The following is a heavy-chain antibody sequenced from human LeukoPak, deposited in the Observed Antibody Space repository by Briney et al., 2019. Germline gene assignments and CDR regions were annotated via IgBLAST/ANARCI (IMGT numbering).Heavy chain of an antibody. Sequence: SETLSLTCTVSGDSLNGGGYYWSWIRQHPGKGLEWIGYIYYSGSTYYNPSLKSRVTISVDTSKNQFSLKVNSVTVADTAVYYCARDNYYGSGSFVFWGQGTLVTVSS. CDR2: IYYSGST. CDR1: GDSLNGGGYY. D-gene: IGHD3-10*01. J-gene: IGHJ4*02. CDR3: ARDNYYGSGSFVF. V-gene: IGHV4-31*03.